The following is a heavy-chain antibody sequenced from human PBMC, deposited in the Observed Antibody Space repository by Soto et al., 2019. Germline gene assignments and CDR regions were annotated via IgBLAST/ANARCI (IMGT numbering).Heavy chain of an antibody. CDR1: ELTFSSST. CDR2: ISSSSSYI. Sequence: GGSLRLSCAASELTFSSSTMNWVRHAPAKGLEWVSSISSSSSYIYYADSVKGRFTISRDNAKNSLYLQMTCLRAEDTAVYYCARVQRAVVAAHDSGMGVWGQGTTVTVSS. V-gene: IGHV3-21*01. J-gene: IGHJ6*02. CDR3: ARVQRAVVAAHDSGMGV. D-gene: IGHD2-15*01.